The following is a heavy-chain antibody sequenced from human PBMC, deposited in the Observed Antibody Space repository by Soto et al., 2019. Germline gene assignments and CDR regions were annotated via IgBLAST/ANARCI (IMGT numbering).Heavy chain of an antibody. J-gene: IGHJ6*02. CDR2: ISYDGSNK. V-gene: IGHV3-30-3*01. CDR1: GFTFSSYA. CDR3: ARRISTSSWGGMDV. D-gene: IGHD2-2*01. Sequence: QVQLVESGGGVVQPGRSLRLSCAASGFTFSSYAMHWVLQAPGKGLEWVAVISYDGSNKYYADSVKGRFTISRDNSKNTLYLQMNSLRAEDTAVYYCARRISTSSWGGMDVWGQGTTVTVSS.